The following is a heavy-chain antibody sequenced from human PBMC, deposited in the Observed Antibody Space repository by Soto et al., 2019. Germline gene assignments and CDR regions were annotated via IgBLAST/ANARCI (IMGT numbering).Heavy chain of an antibody. CDR1: GGTLRRYA. D-gene: IGHD3-3*01. V-gene: IGHV3-30-3*01. J-gene: IGHJ4*02. CDR3: ARDRFGVVIIPCDY. Sequence: GGAVRISCAGPGGTLRRYAMHWVRQAQGKGLEWVAVISYDGSNKYYADSVKGRFTISRDNSKNTLYLQMNSLRAEDTAVYYCARDRFGVVIIPCDYWGQGTLVTVSS. CDR2: ISYDGSNK.